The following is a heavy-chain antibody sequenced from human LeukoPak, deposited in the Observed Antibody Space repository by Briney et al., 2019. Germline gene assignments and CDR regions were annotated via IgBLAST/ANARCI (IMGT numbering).Heavy chain of an antibody. Sequence: GGSLRLSCAASGFTFSSYDMHWVRQATGKGLEWVSAIGTAGDTYYPGSVKGRFTISRENAKNSLYLQMNSLRAGDTAVYYCARGPQGSGSGYYYYYMDVWGKGTTVTISS. CDR1: GFTFSSYD. D-gene: IGHD3-10*01. V-gene: IGHV3-13*01. CDR3: ARGPQGSGSGYYYYYMDV. J-gene: IGHJ6*03. CDR2: IGTAGDT.